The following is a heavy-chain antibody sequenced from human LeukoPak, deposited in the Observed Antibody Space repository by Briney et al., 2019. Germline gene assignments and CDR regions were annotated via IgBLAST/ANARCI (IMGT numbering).Heavy chain of an antibody. J-gene: IGHJ1*01. CDR1: GFTFSSYA. CDR2: ISGSGGST. Sequence: GGSLRLSCAASGFTFSSYAMSWVRQAPGKGLEWVSAISGSGGSTYYADSVKGRFTISRDNSKNTLYLQMNSLRAEDTAVYYCAKVKFPIVVVIATPLFFQHWGQGTLVTVSS. D-gene: IGHD2-21*01. CDR3: AKVKFPIVVVIATPLFFQH. V-gene: IGHV3-23*01.